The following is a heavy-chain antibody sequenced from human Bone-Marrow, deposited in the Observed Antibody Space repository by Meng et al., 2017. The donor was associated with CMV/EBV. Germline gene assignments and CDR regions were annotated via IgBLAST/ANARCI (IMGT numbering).Heavy chain of an antibody. CDR3: ASISGKYYDILTGYYFDY. D-gene: IGHD3-9*01. J-gene: IGHJ4*02. CDR1: GFTFSSYN. CDR2: ISSSSSYI. Sequence: GESLKISCAASGFTFSSYNMNWVRQAPGKGLEWVSSISSSSSYIYYSDSVKGRFTISRDNAKNSLYLQMNSLRAEDTAVYYCASISGKYYDILTGYYFDYWGQGTLVTVSS. V-gene: IGHV3-21*01.